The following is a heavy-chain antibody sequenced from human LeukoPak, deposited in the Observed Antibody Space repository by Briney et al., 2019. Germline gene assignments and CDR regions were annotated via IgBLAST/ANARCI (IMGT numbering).Heavy chain of an antibody. CDR3: ARDGRYYDLLTGSSSFDY. D-gene: IGHD3-9*01. J-gene: IGHJ4*02. CDR2: IYYSGAT. Sequence: SETLSLTCTVSGGSISSSSYYWVWIRQPPGKGLEWIGTIYYSGATYYNPSLRSRVTISVDTSKNQFSLKMTSVTAADTAVYYCARDGRYYDLLTGSSSFDYWSQGTLVTVSS. CDR1: GGSISSSSYY. V-gene: IGHV4-39*07.